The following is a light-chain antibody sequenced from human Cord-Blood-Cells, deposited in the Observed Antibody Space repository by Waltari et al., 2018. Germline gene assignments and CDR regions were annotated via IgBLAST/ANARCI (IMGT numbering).Light chain of an antibody. J-gene: IGKJ4*01. V-gene: IGKV1-33*01. Sequence: DIQMTQSPSSLSASVGDRVTITCQARQDISNYLNWYQEKPGKAPKLLIYDASNLETGVPSRFSGSGSGTDFTFTISSLQPEDIATYYCQQYDNLPPLTFGGGTKVAIK. CDR2: DAS. CDR1: QDISNY. CDR3: QQYDNLPPLT.